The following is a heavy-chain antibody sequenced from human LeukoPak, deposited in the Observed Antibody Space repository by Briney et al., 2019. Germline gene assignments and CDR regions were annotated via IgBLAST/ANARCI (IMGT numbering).Heavy chain of an antibody. Sequence: PSQTLSLTCTVSGGSMSNNYWSWIRQPPGKGLEWIGYIYYSGTTNYNPSLKSRVTISVDTSKNQFSLKLNSVTAADTAVYYCARLRYFDWLLQFDYWGQGTLVTVSS. CDR2: IYYSGTT. J-gene: IGHJ4*02. CDR3: ARLRYFDWLLQFDY. D-gene: IGHD3-9*01. CDR1: GGSMSNNY. V-gene: IGHV4-59*08.